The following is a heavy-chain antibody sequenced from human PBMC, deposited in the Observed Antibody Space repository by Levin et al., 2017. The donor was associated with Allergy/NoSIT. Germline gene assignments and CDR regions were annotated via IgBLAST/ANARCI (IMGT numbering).Heavy chain of an antibody. J-gene: IGHJ5*02. CDR2: INTNTGNP. D-gene: IGHD3-3*01. V-gene: IGHV7-4-1*02. CDR3: ARDLRVRESITIFGVVIPANWFDP. CDR1: GYTFTSYA. Sequence: PVASVKVSCKASGYTFTSYAMNWVRQAPGQGLEWMGWINTNTGNPTYAQGFTGRFVFSLDTSVSTAYLQISSLKAEDTAVYYCARDLRVRESITIFGVVIPANWFDPWGQGTLVTVSS.